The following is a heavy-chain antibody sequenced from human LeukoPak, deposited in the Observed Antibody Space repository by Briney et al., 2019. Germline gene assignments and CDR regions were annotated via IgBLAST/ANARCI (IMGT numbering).Heavy chain of an antibody. Sequence: GGSLRLSCAASGFTFRTYSMNWVRQAPGKGLVWVSRINGDGSSSTYADSVEGRFTISRDNAKNTLYLQMNSLRTEDTAVYYCTRNPGMDVWGQGTTVTVSS. V-gene: IGHV3-74*01. CDR2: INGDGSSS. CDR3: TRNPGMDV. J-gene: IGHJ6*02. CDR1: GFTFRTYS.